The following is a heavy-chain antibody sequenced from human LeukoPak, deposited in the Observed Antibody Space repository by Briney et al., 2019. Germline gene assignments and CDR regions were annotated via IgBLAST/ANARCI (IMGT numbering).Heavy chain of an antibody. J-gene: IGHJ3*02. CDR1: GFTFSSYA. CDR3: AKDISGWYGSFAFDI. Sequence: GSLRLSCAASGFTFSSYAMSWVRQAPGKGLEWVSAISGSGGSTYYADPVKGRFTISRDNSKNTLYLQMNSLRAEDTAVYYCAKDISGWYGSFAFDIWGQGTMVTVSS. V-gene: IGHV3-23*01. CDR2: ISGSGGST. D-gene: IGHD6-19*01.